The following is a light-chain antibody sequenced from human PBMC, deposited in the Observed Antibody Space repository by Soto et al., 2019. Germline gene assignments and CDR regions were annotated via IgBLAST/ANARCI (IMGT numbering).Light chain of an antibody. V-gene: IGKV1-9*01. CDR3: QQLNSYPPFT. CDR1: QGISSY. Sequence: DIQLTQSPSFLSASVGDRVTITCRASQGISSYLAWYQQKPGKAPKLLIYAASSLQSGVPSRFIGSGSGTEFSLTTSSLQPEDFATYYCQQLNSYPPFTFVPGTKVDIK. J-gene: IGKJ3*01. CDR2: AAS.